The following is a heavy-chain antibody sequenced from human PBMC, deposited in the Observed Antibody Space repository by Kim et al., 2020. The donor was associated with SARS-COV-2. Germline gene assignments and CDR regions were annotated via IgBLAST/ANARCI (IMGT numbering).Heavy chain of an antibody. D-gene: IGHD4-17*01. J-gene: IGHJ4*02. V-gene: IGHV5-51*01. Sequence: YSPSFQGQVTISADKSISTAYLQWSSLKASDTAMYYCARTYGDNPDPFDYWGQGTLVTVSS. CDR3: ARTYGDNPDPFDY.